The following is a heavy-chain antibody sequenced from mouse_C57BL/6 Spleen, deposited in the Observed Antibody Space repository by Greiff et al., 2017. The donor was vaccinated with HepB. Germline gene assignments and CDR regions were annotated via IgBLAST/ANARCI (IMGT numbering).Heavy chain of an antibody. D-gene: IGHD1-1*01. Sequence: QVQLQQSGAELVRPGASVTLSCKASGYTFTDYEMHWVKQTPVHGLEWIGAIDPETGGTAYNQKFKGKAILTADKSSSTAYMVLRSLTSEDSAVYYCTRADLSYGSPFAYWGQGTLVTVSA. CDR3: TRADLSYGSPFAY. V-gene: IGHV1-15*01. CDR1: GYTFTDYE. J-gene: IGHJ3*01. CDR2: IDPETGGT.